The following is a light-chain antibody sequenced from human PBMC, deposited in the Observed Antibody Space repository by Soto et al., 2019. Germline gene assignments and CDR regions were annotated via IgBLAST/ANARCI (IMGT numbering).Light chain of an antibody. Sequence: QLVLTQPPSASGTPGQWVTISCSGSSSNIGANFVNWYQHVPGTAPKLLIYRNDQRPSGVPDRFSGSKSGTSASLAISGLRSEDEADYYCAAWDDSLSGYVFGTGTKLTVL. J-gene: IGLJ1*01. CDR2: RND. CDR3: AAWDDSLSGYV. V-gene: IGLV1-47*01. CDR1: SSNIGANF.